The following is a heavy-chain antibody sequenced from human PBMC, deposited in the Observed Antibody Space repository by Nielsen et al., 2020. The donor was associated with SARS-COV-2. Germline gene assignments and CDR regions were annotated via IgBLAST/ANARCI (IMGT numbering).Heavy chain of an antibody. D-gene: IGHD4-17*01. CDR1: GFMFSNYW. CDR2: INEDGGDK. V-gene: IGHV3-7*01. Sequence: GGSLRLSCEVSGFMFSNYWMTWVRQAPGKGLEWVANINEDGGDKYYVDSVKGRVTISRDNAKTSLYLQMSTLMADDTAVYYCARCRRPYQLFSGDYYWYFDLWGRGTLVTVSS. J-gene: IGHJ2*01. CDR3: ARCRRPYQLFSGDYYWYFDL.